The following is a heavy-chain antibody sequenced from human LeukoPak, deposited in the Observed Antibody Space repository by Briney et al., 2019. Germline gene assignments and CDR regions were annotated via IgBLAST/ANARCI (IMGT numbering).Heavy chain of an antibody. CDR1: GGSISSYY. CDR2: IYYSGST. CDR3: ARDFYYDSSGEKWFDP. J-gene: IGHJ5*02. V-gene: IGHV4-59*01. Sequence: SETLSLTCTVSGGSISSYYWSWIRQPPGKGLEGIGYIYYSGSTNYNPSLKSRVTISVDTSKNQFSLKLSSVTAAGTAVYYCARDFYYDSSGEKWFDPWGQGTLVTVSS. D-gene: IGHD3-22*01.